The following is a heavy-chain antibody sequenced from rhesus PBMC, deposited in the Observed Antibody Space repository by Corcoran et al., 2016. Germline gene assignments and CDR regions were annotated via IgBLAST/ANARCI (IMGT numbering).Heavy chain of an antibody. CDR1: GGSISDRYY. Sequence: QVQLQESGPGLGKPSETLSLTGAVSGGSISDRYYWSWVRHPPGKGLGWVGYIYGSGCSTYYNPSLKSRVTISTDTSKNQFSLKLSSVTAADTAVYYCARTSGSLEFWGQGALVTVSS. J-gene: IGHJ1*01. V-gene: IGHV4-106*01. CDR3: ARTSGSLEF. CDR2: IYGSGCST. D-gene: IGHD1-44*02.